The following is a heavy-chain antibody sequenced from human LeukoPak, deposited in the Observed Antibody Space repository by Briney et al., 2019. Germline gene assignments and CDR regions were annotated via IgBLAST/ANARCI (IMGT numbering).Heavy chain of an antibody. D-gene: IGHD3-3*01. CDR3: ARHPPVSRVLECTRGAWFDP. J-gene: IGHJ5*02. V-gene: IGHV4-39*01. CDR1: LVSISNNYYY. Sequence: SETLSLTCTLSLVSISNNYYYSGWIRQPPGKGLEWTGSIYYSGSTYYNPSLKSRVTISVDTSKNQFSLKLSSVTAADTVVYYCARHPPVSRVLECTRGAWFDPWGQGTLVTVSS. CDR2: IYYSGST.